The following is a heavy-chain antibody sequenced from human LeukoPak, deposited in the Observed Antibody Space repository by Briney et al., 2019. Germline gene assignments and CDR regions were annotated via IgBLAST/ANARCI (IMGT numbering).Heavy chain of an antibody. D-gene: IGHD1-26*01. CDR3: ARDTPIVGGNPSGMDV. Sequence: ASVKVSCKASGYTFTGYYMHWVRQAPGQGLEWMGWTNPNSGGTNYAQKFQGRVTMTRDTSISTAYMELSRLRSDDTAVYYCARDTPIVGGNPSGMDVWGQGTTVTVSS. CDR1: GYTFTGYY. V-gene: IGHV1-2*02. J-gene: IGHJ6*02. CDR2: TNPNSGGT.